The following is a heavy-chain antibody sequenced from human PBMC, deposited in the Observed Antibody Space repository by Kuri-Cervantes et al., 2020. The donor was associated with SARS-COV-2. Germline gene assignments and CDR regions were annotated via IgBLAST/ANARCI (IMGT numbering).Heavy chain of an antibody. CDR1: GGTFSSYA. CDR2: IIPIFGTA. D-gene: IGHD6-19*01. J-gene: IGHJ4*02. CDR3: ARDDGSGWAFDY. Sequence: SVKVSCKASGGTFSSYAISWVRQAPGQGLEWMGGIIPIFGTANYAQKFQGRVTITADESTSTAYMELSSLRSEDTAFYYCARDDGSGWAFDYWGQGTLVTVSS. V-gene: IGHV1-69*13.